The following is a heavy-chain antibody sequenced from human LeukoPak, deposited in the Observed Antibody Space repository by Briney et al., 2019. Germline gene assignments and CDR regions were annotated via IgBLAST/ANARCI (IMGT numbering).Heavy chain of an antibody. V-gene: IGHV4-59*08. D-gene: IGHD3-22*01. J-gene: IGHJ4*02. CDR1: GGSISSYY. CDR2: IYYSGST. CDR3: ARLDHDSSGYPRD. Sequence: SETLSLTCTVSGGSISSYYWSWIRQPPGKGLEWIGYIYYSGSTNYNPSLKSRVTISVDTSKNQFSLKLSSVTAADTAVYYCARLDHDSSGYPRDWGQGTLVTVSS.